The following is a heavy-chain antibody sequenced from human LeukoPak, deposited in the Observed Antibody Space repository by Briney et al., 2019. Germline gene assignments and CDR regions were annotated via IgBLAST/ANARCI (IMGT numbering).Heavy chain of an antibody. CDR3: AKLNYYGSGNFDY. CDR1: GGSISSHY. J-gene: IGHJ4*02. V-gene: IGHV4-59*11. Sequence: SETLSLTCSVSGGSISSHYWSWIRQPPGKGLEWIGYIYYSGSTNYNPSLKSRVTISVDTSKNQFSLKLSSVTAADTAVYYCAKLNYYGSGNFDYRGQGTLVTVSS. D-gene: IGHD3-10*01. CDR2: IYYSGST.